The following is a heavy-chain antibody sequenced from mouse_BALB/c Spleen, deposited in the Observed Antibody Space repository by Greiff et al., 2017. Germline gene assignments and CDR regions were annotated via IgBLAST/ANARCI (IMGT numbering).Heavy chain of an antibody. Sequence: EVKLMESGGGLVKPGGSLKLSCAASGFTFSDYGMAWVRQAPGKGPEWVAFISNLAYSIYYADTVTGRFTISRENAKNTLYLEMSSLRSEDTAMYYCAREDYFDYWGQGTTLTVSS. V-gene: IGHV5-15*02. J-gene: IGHJ2*01. CDR1: GFTFSDYG. CDR3: AREDYFDY. CDR2: ISNLAYSI.